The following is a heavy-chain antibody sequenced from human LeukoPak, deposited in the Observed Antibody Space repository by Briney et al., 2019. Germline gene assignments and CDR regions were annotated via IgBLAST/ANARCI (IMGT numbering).Heavy chain of an antibody. CDR1: GFTFSSYA. D-gene: IGHD6-19*01. J-gene: IGHJ3*02. CDR2: ISGSGGST. Sequence: AGSLRLSCAASGFTFSSYAMSWVPPAPGKGLEGVSAISGSGGSTYYTDSVKGPITSSTDNSKNTLYLQMNSLRAEDTAVYDCAKTTVLSSGWFLWDVFDIWGEGTNVSVCS. V-gene: IGHV3-23*01. CDR3: AKTTVLSSGWFLWDVFDI.